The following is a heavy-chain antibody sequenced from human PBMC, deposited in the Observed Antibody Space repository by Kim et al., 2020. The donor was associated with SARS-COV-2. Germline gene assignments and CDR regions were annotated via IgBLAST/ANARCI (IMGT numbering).Heavy chain of an antibody. J-gene: IGHJ4*01. CDR2: IYYSGST. CDR3: ARDLGYSSLAVLGVFD. D-gene: IGHD6-6*01. V-gene: IGHV4-61*01. Sequence: SETLSLTCTVSGGSVSSGSYYWSWIRQPPGKGLEWIGYIYYSGSTNYNPSLKTRVTISVDTSKNQFSLKLNSVTAADTAVYYCARDLGYSSLAVLGVFD. CDR1: GGSVSSGSYY.